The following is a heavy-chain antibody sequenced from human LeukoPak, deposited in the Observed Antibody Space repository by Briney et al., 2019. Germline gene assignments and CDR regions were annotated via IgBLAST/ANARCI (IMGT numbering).Heavy chain of an antibody. J-gene: IGHJ4*02. CDR2: ITPRGGST. V-gene: IGHV1-46*01. Sequence: ASVKVSCKASGYTFTSYDINWVRQATGQGLEWMGRITPRGGSTNYAQKFRGRVTMTSDTSTSTIYMELSSLRSEDTAVYYCAKMGKTYYDFWSGSNTRGPFDYWGQGTLVTASS. D-gene: IGHD3-3*01. CDR1: GYTFTSYD. CDR3: AKMGKTYYDFWSGSNTRGPFDY.